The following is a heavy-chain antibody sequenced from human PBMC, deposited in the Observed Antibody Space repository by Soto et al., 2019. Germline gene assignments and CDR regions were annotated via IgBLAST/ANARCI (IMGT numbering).Heavy chain of an antibody. CDR1: GYTFTSYD. V-gene: IGHV1-8*01. J-gene: IGHJ6*03. CDR3: ARRARPDFYYMDV. D-gene: IGHD6-6*01. CDR2: MNPNSGNT. Sequence: ASVKVSCKASGYTFTSYDINWVRQATGQGLEWMGWMNPNSGNTGYAQKFQGRFTISRDNSKNTVYLQMGSLRPEDMAVYYCARRARPDFYYMDVWGKGTTVTVS.